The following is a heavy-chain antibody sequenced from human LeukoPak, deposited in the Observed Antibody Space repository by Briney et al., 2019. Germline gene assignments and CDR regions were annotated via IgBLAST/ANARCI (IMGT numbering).Heavy chain of an antibody. J-gene: IGHJ4*02. Sequence: GGSLRLSCAASGFTFSTYAMPWVRQAPGKGLEYVSAISSNGGSTYYANPVKGRFTISRDNSKNTLYLQMGSLRAEDMAVYYCARVAGYYDSNPLDYWGQGTLVTVSS. CDR3: ARVAGYYDSNPLDY. CDR2: ISSNGGST. D-gene: IGHD3-22*01. V-gene: IGHV3-64*01. CDR1: GFTFSTYA.